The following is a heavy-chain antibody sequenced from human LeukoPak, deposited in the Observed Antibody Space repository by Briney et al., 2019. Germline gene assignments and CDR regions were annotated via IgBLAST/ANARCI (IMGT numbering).Heavy chain of an antibody. V-gene: IGHV1-69*13. CDR1: GGTFCSYA. J-gene: IGHJ4*02. Sequence: SVKVSCKASGGTFCSYAISWVRQAPGQALEWMGGIIPIFGTANYAQKFQGRVTITADESTSTAYMELSSLRSEDTAVYYCARVKGQWLDYWGQGTLVTVSS. CDR3: ARVKGQWLDY. D-gene: IGHD6-19*01. CDR2: IIPIFGTA.